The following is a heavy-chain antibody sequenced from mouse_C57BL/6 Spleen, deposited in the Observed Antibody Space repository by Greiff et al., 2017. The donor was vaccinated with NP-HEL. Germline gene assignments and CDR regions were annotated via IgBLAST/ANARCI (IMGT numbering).Heavy chain of an antibody. J-gene: IGHJ4*01. CDR1: GYTFTSYW. Sequence: QVQLQQPGAELVKPGASVKLSCKASGYTFTSYWMHWVKQRPGQGLEWIGMIHPNSGSTNYNEKFKSKATLTVDKSSSTAYMQLISLTSEDSAVYYCAREGTGYYYYAMDYWGQGTSVTVSS. V-gene: IGHV1-64*01. CDR3: AREGTGYYYYAMDY. CDR2: IHPNSGST. D-gene: IGHD4-1*01.